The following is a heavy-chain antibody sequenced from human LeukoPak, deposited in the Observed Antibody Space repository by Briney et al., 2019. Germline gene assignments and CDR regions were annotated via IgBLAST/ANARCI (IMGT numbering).Heavy chain of an antibody. J-gene: IGHJ4*02. D-gene: IGHD3-16*02. CDR1: GGSISSYH. Sequence: SETLSLTCTVSGGSISSYHWSWIRQPPGKGLECIGYIYYSGSTHYNPSLKSRVTISVDTSKNQFSLKLSSVTAADTAVYYCARALGGVWGSYRQDYWGQGTLVTVSS. CDR2: IYYSGST. CDR3: ARALGGVWGSYRQDY. V-gene: IGHV4-59*12.